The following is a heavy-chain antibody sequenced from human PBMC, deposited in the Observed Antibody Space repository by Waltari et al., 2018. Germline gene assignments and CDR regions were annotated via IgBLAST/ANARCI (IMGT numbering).Heavy chain of an antibody. CDR1: GYTFTSYG. D-gene: IGHD1-26*01. CDR3: ARDVLAWELSNWFDP. CDR2: ISAYNGNT. J-gene: IGHJ5*02. V-gene: IGHV1-18*01. Sequence: QVQLVQSGAEVKKPGASVKVSCKASGYTFTSYGISWVRQAPGQGLEWMGWISAYNGNTNYAQKLQGRVTRTTDTSTSTAYMELRSLRSDDTAVYYCARDVLAWELSNWFDPWGQGTLVTVSS.